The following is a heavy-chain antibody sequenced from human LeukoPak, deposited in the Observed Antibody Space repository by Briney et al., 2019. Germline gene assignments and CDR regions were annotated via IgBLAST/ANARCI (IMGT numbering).Heavy chain of an antibody. CDR3: ARDVRGPHDF. V-gene: IGHV3-74*01. CDR1: GFTLSNSW. CDR2: FDPDGNT. D-gene: IGHD2/OR15-2a*01. J-gene: IGHJ4*02. Sequence: PGGSLRLSCPASGFTLSNSWMHWVGQAPGKGLVWASRFDPDGNTDYADSVKGRFTISRDNAKNTLYLQMNSLRAEDTAVYRCARDVRGPHDFWGQGTMVTVSS.